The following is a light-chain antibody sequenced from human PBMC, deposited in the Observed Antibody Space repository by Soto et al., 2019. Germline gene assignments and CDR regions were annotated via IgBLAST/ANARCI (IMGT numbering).Light chain of an antibody. V-gene: IGLV2-23*01. Sequence: QSALTQPASVSGSPGQSITISCTGGSSDIGSHNLVSWYQQYPGKAPKLMIFEANKRPSGVSNRFSGSKSGNTASLTVSGLQADGEADYYCCSYVGTTTIFGGGTKLTVL. CDR1: SSDIGSHNL. J-gene: IGLJ2*01. CDR2: EAN. CDR3: CSYVGTTTI.